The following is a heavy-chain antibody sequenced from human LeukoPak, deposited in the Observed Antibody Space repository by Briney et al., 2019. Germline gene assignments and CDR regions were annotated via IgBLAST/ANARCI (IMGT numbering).Heavy chain of an antibody. CDR1: GSSFTDYW. Sequence: GESLQISCKGSGSSFTDYWIAWVRQMPGKGLEWMGSIYPGDSDTRYSPSFQGQVTFSADKSISTAYLQWSSLRASDTAIYYCARQCCRGASPGFDPWGQGTLVTVSS. J-gene: IGHJ5*02. V-gene: IGHV5-51*01. CDR3: ARQCCRGASPGFDP. D-gene: IGHD3-10*01. CDR2: IYPGDSDT.